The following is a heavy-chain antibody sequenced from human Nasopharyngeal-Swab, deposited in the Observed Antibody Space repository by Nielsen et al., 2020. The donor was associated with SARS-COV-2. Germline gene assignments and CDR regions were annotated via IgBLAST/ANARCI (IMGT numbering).Heavy chain of an antibody. Sequence: SETLSLTCAVYGGSFSGYYWSWIRQPPGKGLEWIGEINHSGSTNYNPSLKSRVTISVDTSKNRFSLKLSSVTAADTAVYYCARGHSRLLLMVYAIGGWFDPWGQGTLVTVSS. J-gene: IGHJ5*02. CDR3: ARGHSRLLLMVYAIGGWFDP. D-gene: IGHD2-8*01. CDR1: GGSFSGYY. CDR2: INHSGST. V-gene: IGHV4-34*01.